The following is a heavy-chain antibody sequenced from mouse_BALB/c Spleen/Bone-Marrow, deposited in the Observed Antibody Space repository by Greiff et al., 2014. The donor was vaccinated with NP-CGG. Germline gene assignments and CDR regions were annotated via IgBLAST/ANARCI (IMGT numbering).Heavy chain of an antibody. J-gene: IGHJ2*01. CDR3: ARQAYYGKGDY. D-gene: IGHD2-10*01. V-gene: IGHV4-1*02. CDR2: INPDSSRK. CDR1: GFDFSRYW. Sequence: EVQGVESGGGLVQPGGSLKLSCAASGFDFSRYWMSWVRQAPGKGLEWIGEINPDSSRKNYTPSLKDKFILSRDNAKNTLYLKMNKVRSEDTALYYCARQAYYGKGDYWGQGTTLTVSS.